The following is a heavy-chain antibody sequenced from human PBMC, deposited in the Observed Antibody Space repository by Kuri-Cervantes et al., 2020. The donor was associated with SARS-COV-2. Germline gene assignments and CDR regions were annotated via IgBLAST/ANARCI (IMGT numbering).Heavy chain of an antibody. CDR2: IYYSGST. CDR3: ARQGGYYGMDV. J-gene: IGHJ6*02. D-gene: IGHD3-22*01. V-gene: IGHV4-39*01. Sequence: ESLKISCSVSGGSISSRSYYWGWIRQPPGKGLEWIGSIYYSGSTNYNPTLKSRVTISVGTSTNQFILNLTSVTAADTAVYYCARQGGYYGMDVWGQGTTVTVSS. CDR1: GGSISSRSYY.